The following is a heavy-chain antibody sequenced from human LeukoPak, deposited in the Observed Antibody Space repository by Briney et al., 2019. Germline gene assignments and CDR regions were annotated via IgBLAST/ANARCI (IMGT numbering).Heavy chain of an antibody. J-gene: IGHJ4*01. CDR1: GYTFTNYD. CDR3: ARAPTSGGLSSGSYYFGY. CDR2: INPYNGNT. V-gene: IGHV1-8*03. D-gene: IGHD6-19*01. Sequence: AAVRVSCQASGYTFTNYDINWVRQAAGQGLEWMGWINPYNGNTGYAQKFQGRVTITRNTSITTACMELSRLRSEDTVVYYCARAPTSGGLSSGSYYFGYWGQGTLVTVSS.